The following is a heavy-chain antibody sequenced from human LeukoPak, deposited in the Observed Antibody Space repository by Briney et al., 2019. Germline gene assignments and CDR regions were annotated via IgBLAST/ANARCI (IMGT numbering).Heavy chain of an antibody. CDR3: ARGRSTTGTFFIY. J-gene: IGHJ4*02. CDR2: INPNSGGT. D-gene: IGHD1-1*01. V-gene: IGHV1-2*02. CDR1: GYTFTGYY. Sequence: ASVKVSCKASGYTFTGYYMHWGRQAPGQGLEWMGWINPNSGGTNHAQKFQGRVTMTRDTSISTAYMELSRLRSDDTAVYYCARGRSTTGTFFIYWGQGTLVTVSS.